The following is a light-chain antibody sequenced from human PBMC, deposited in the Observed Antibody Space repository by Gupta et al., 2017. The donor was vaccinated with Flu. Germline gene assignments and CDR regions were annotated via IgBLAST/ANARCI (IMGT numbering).Light chain of an antibody. Sequence: QSALTQPPSVSGSPGQSVTISCTGTSSDIGNYNRVSWYQQSPDTAPKLMIYEVTKRPSGVPDRFSGSKSDNPASLTISGGQAEDEADYYCSSYTGSSTYVFGTGTKGTVL. CDR3: SSYTGSSTYV. J-gene: IGLJ1*01. CDR2: EVT. CDR1: SSDIGNYNR. V-gene: IGLV2-18*02.